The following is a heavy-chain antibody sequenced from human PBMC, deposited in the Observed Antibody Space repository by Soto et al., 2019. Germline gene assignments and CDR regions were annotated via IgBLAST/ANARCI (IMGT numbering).Heavy chain of an antibody. V-gene: IGHV3-21*01. D-gene: IGHD1-7*01. CDR1: GFTFSSYS. CDR2: ISSSSSYI. CDR3: ARDRARITGTTFDI. J-gene: IGHJ3*02. Sequence: EVQLVESGGGLVKPGGSLRLSCAASGFTFSSYSMNWVRQAPGKGLEWVSSISSSSSYIYYADSVKGRFTISRDNAKNSLYLQMKSLRAEDTAVYYCARDRARITGTTFDIWGQGTMVTVSS.